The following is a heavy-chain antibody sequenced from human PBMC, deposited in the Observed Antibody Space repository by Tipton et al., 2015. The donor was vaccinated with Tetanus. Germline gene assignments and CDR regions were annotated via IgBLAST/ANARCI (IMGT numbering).Heavy chain of an antibody. CDR3: TRDSHPTTGIIPS. Sequence: QLVQSGGGLMQPGGSLRLSCAASGFTVTGNYMSWVRQAPGKGLEWVSVIYSGGDTYYADSVKGRFTISRDNSKNTRYLQMNSLRVEDTAVYYCTRDSHPTTGIIPSWGQGTLFTVSS. V-gene: IGHV3-53*01. J-gene: IGHJ5*02. D-gene: IGHD4-23*01. CDR1: GFTVTGNY. CDR2: IYSGGDT.